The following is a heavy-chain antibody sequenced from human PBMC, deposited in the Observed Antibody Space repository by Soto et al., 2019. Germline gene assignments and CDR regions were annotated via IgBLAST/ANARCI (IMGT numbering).Heavy chain of an antibody. J-gene: IGHJ4*02. V-gene: IGHV1-2*04. CDR3: ARDRGEVLITCFDY. D-gene: IGHD2-21*01. CDR1: GYTFNGYN. CDR2: INPNSGGT. Sequence: ASVKVSCKASGYTFNGYNMHWVRQAPGQGLEWMGGINPNSGGTNYAQKFQGWVTMTRDTSISTAYMELSRLRSDDTAVYYCARDRGEVLITCFDYWGQGTQVTVSS.